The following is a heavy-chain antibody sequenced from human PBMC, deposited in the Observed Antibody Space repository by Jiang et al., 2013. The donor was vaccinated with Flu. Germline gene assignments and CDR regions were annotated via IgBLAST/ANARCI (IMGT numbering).Heavy chain of an antibody. Sequence: KGLEWIGYIYYSGSTYYNPSLKSRVTISVDTSKNQFSLKLSSVTAADTAVYYCASSRDLEYFQHWGQGTLVTVSS. V-gene: IGHV4-31*02. CDR3: ASSRDLEYFQH. CDR2: IYYSGST. D-gene: IGHD6-13*01. J-gene: IGHJ1*01.